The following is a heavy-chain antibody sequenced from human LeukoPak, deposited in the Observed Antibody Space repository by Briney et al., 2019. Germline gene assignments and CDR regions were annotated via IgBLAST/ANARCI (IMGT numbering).Heavy chain of an antibody. Sequence: ASVTVSFTASGYTFTIYYMHWVGQAPGQGREGMGIINTSGGSTSYAQKFQGRVTMTRDTSTSTVYMELSSLRSEDTDVYYCARESYDAFDIWGQGTMVPSSS. CDR3: ARESYDAFDI. J-gene: IGHJ3*02. CDR2: INTSGGST. CDR1: GYTFTIYY. V-gene: IGHV1-46*01.